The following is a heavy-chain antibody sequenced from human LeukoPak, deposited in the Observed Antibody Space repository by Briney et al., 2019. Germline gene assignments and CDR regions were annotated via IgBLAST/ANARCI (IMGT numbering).Heavy chain of an antibody. CDR2: IYYTGGT. Sequence: SETLSLTCSVSGACISGGTYYWGWIRQPPGKGLEWIGSIYYTGGTYDNPSLKSRVTISVDTSKNQFSLKLSSVTAADTAVYYCARRGGSGRAFDYWGQGTLVTVSS. CDR1: GACISGGTYY. V-gene: IGHV4-39*01. J-gene: IGHJ4*02. D-gene: IGHD1-26*01. CDR3: ARRGGSGRAFDY.